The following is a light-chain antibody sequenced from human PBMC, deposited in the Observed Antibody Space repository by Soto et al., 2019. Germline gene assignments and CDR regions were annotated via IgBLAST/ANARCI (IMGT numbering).Light chain of an antibody. CDR2: GAS. V-gene: IGKV3-20*01. CDR1: QSVSSSY. CDR3: NQYAVQSRT. Sequence: EIVLTQSPGTLSLSPGEGATLSCRASQSVSSSYLAWYQQKPGQAPTLLISGASNRAAGIPDRFSGRGSGTDFTLTISILEADEFTGYYCNQYAVQSRTFGQGTKVEIK. J-gene: IGKJ1*01.